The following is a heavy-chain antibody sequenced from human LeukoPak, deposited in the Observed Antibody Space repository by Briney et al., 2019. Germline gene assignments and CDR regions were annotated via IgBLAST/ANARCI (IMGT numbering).Heavy chain of an antibody. CDR3: ARLERWSLDY. J-gene: IGHJ4*02. V-gene: IGHV4-39*07. CDR1: GGSISSSSYY. CDR2: IYYSGST. D-gene: IGHD3-3*01. Sequence: PSETLSLTCTVSGGSISSSSYYWGWIRQPPGKGLEWIGSIYYSGSTYYNPSLKSRVTISVDTSKNQFSLKLSSVTAADTAVYYCARLERWSLDYWGQGALVTVSS.